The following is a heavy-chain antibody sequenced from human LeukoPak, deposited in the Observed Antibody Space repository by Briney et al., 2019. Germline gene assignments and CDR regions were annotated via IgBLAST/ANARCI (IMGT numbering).Heavy chain of an antibody. Sequence: TPSETLSLTCTVSGGSISSSSYYWGWIRQPPGKGLEWIGIIYYSGITSYNPSLKSRVTISLDTSKNQFSLKLSSVTAADTAVYYCAGLGYCSGGACFGYAFDVWGQGTMVTVSS. CDR3: AGLGYCSGGACFGYAFDV. J-gene: IGHJ3*01. CDR2: IYYSGIT. CDR1: GGSISSSSYY. D-gene: IGHD2-15*01. V-gene: IGHV4-39*07.